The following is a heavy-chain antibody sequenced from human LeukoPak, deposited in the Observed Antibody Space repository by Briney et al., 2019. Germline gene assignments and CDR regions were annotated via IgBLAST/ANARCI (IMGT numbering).Heavy chain of an antibody. V-gene: IGHV3-23*01. J-gene: IGHJ3*01. CDR2: ITRGGQNT. CDR1: GFPLGDFA. CDR3: VKDDYCSIPGCVIDALVV. Sequence: GASLRLSCAASGFPLGDFAMTWVRQVPGGGLQWVSTITRGGQNTYYVDSVKGRFTISRDDYKGMLYLQMNSLRAEDTAMYYCVKDDYCSIPGCVIDALVVWGQGTVVTVSS. D-gene: IGHD4-11*01.